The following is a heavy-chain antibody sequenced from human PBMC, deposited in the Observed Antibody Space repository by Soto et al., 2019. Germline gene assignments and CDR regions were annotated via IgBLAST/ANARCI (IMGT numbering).Heavy chain of an antibody. Sequence: QVQLQQSGPGLVKPSQTLSLTCAISGDSVSSNSAALNWIRQSPSRGLEWLGRTYYRSKWYNDYAVSVNSRITINQDTSKNQFSLQLTSVTPEDTAVYYCARRGRSTGTTRGYRYYYYSMDVWGKGTTVTVSS. V-gene: IGHV6-1*01. J-gene: IGHJ6*03. CDR3: ARRGRSTGTTRGYRYYYYSMDV. D-gene: IGHD1-7*01. CDR1: GDSVSSNSAA. CDR2: TYYRSKWYN.